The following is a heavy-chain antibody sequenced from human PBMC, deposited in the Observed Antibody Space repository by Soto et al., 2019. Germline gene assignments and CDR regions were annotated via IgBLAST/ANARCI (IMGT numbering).Heavy chain of an antibody. V-gene: IGHV4-30-4*01. CDR1: GASISSGDHY. J-gene: IGHJ3*01. CDR3: ASSLPKDAFDL. D-gene: IGHD1-26*01. Sequence: QGQLQESGPGVVRPSQTLSLTCTVSGASISSGDHYWTWIGQPPGKGLEWIGYIYYSGSTFYNPSLNSRVTMSIDMSKSQFSLNLRSVTAADTAVYYCASSLPKDAFDLWGQGTMVIVSS. CDR2: IYYSGST.